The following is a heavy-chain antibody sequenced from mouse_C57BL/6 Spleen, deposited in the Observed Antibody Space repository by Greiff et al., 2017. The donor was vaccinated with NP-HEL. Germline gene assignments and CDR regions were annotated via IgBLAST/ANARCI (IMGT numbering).Heavy chain of an antibody. CDR1: GYSFTDYN. V-gene: IGHV1-39*01. J-gene: IGHJ2*01. D-gene: IGHD2-2*01. CDR2: INPNYGTT. CDR3: ARQRGTMVTKDYFDY. Sequence: VQLKESGPELVKPGASVKISCKASGYSFTDYNMNWVKQSNGKSLEWIGVINPNYGTTSYNQKFKGKATLTVDQSSSTAYMQLNSLTSEDSAVYYCARQRGTMVTKDYFDYWGQGTTLTVSS.